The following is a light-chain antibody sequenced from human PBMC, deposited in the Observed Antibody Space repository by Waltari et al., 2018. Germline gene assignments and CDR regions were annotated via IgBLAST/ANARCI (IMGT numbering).Light chain of an antibody. CDR2: SAS. J-gene: IGKJ2*01. CDR3: QQSSTTPST. CDR1: QSISNF. V-gene: IGKV1-39*01. Sequence: DIQMTQSPSSLSASVGDRFTITCRASQSISNFLNWYQQKPGEAPKLLIYSASTLQSGVPSRFSGAGSGTDFSLTIISLQPEDFASYYCQQSSTTPSTFGQGTKLEIK.